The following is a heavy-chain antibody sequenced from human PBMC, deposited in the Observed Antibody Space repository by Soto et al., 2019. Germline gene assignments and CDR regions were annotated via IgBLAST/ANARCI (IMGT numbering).Heavy chain of an antibody. CDR2: ISAHNGNT. J-gene: IGHJ4*02. CDR3: ARGRYGDY. CDR1: GYAFTTYG. V-gene: IGHV1-18*01. Sequence: QVHLVQSGAEVKKPGASVKVSCKGSGYAFTTYGITWVRQAPGQGLEWMGWISAHNGNTNYAQKLQGRVTVTRDTSTSTAYMELKSLRSDDTAVYYCARGRYGDYWGQGALVTVSS. D-gene: IGHD1-1*01.